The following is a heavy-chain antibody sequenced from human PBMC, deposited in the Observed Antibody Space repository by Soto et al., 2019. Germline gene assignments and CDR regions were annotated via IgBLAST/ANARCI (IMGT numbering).Heavy chain of an antibody. V-gene: IGHV3-48*01. Sequence: GGSLRLSCAASGFTFSIYSMNWVRQAPGKGLEWLSYISSSVTTTYYADSVQGRFTISRDNAKNTLYLQMNSLRAEDTAVYYCAKTMVRGVIFPFDPWGQGTLVTVSS. CDR2: ISSSVTTT. CDR1: GFTFSIYS. J-gene: IGHJ5*02. CDR3: AKTMVRGVIFPFDP. D-gene: IGHD3-10*01.